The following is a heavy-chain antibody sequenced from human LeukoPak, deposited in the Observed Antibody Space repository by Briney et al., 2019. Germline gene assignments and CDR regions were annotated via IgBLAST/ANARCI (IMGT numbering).Heavy chain of an antibody. V-gene: IGHV5-51*01. CDR1: GYSFTSYW. Sequence: GESLKISCKGSGYSFTSYWVGGVRQLPGKGLEWMGIIYPGDSDTRHTPSYQGQVPISADKSISTAYLQWSSLKASDTAMYYCARRRMFNGMDVWGQGTTVTVSS. CDR3: ARRRMFNGMDV. D-gene: IGHD3-10*02. J-gene: IGHJ6*02. CDR2: IYPGDSDT.